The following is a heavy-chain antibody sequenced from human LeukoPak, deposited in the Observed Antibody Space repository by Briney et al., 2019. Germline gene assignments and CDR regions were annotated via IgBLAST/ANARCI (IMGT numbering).Heavy chain of an antibody. CDR1: GGTFSSYT. Sequence: ASVKVSCKASGGTFSSYTISWVRQAPGQGLEWMGRIIPILGIANYAQKFQGRVTITADKSTSTAYMELNSLRSEDTAVYYCARDYYDSSGYLNWGQGTLVTVSS. D-gene: IGHD3-22*01. CDR2: IIPILGIA. CDR3: ARDYYDSSGYLN. J-gene: IGHJ4*02. V-gene: IGHV1-69*04.